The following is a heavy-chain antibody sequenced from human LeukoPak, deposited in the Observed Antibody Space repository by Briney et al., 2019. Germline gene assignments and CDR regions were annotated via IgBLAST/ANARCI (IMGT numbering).Heavy chain of an antibody. D-gene: IGHD4-17*01. CDR2: LSGSGSAA. CDR3: AKYQSTATTFLDS. Sequence: PGGSLRLSCAASRFTFNSYAMSWVRQAPGKGLEWISALSGSGSAAYYADSVKGRFTISRDNSKNTQYLQMTSLRAEDTAVYYCAKYQSTATTFLDSWGQGTLVTVSS. V-gene: IGHV3-23*01. J-gene: IGHJ4*02. CDR1: RFTFNSYA.